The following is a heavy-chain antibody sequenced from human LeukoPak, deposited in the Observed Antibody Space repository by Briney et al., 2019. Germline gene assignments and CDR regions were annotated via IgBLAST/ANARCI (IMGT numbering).Heavy chain of an antibody. J-gene: IGHJ6*02. CDR3: AREYDSSGYSYYGMDV. CDR2: INPNSGGT. D-gene: IGHD3-22*01. Sequence: ASVKVSCKASGYTFSGYYMHWVRQAPGQGLEWMGWINPNSGGTNYAQKFQGRVTMTRDTSISTAYMELSRLRSDDTAVYYCAREYDSSGYSYYGMDVWGQGSTVTVSS. CDR1: GYTFSGYY. V-gene: IGHV1-2*02.